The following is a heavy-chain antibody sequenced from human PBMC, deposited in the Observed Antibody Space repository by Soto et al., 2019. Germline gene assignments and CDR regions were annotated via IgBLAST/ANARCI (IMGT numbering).Heavy chain of an antibody. V-gene: IGHV6-1*01. CDR1: GDRVSSNSAA. D-gene: IGHD6-6*01. Sequence: SQTLSLTCAISGDRVSSNSAACNWIRQSPSRGLEWLGRTYYRSKWYNDYAVSLKSRITINPDTSKNQFSPQLNSVTPEDTAVYYCARGPSIAARPYYYYGMDVWGQGITVTVSS. CDR3: ARGPSIAARPYYYYGMDV. J-gene: IGHJ6*02. CDR2: TYYRSKWYN.